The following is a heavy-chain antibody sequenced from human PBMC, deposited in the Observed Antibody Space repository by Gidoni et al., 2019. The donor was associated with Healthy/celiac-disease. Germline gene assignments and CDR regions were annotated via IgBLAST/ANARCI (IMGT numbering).Heavy chain of an antibody. J-gene: IGHJ4*02. CDR3: TTGPWYSSSWYRVDY. CDR2: IKSKTDGGTT. CDR1: GFTFSNDW. D-gene: IGHD6-13*01. V-gene: IGHV3-15*07. Sequence: EVQLVESGGGLVKPGGSLSLSCAASGFTFSNDWMNWVRQAPGKGLEWVGRIKSKTDGGTTDYAAPVKGRFTISRDDSKNTLYLQMNSLKTEDTAVYYCTTGPWYSSSWYRVDYWGQGTLVTVSS.